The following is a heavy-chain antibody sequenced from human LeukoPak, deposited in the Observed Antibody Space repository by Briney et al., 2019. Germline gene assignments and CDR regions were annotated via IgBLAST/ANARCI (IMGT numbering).Heavy chain of an antibody. D-gene: IGHD3-3*01. CDR1: GFTFSSYG. V-gene: IGHV3-30*02. Sequence: PGGSLRLSCAASGFTFSSYGMHWVRQAPGKGLEWVAFIRYDGSNKYYADSVKGRFTISRDNSKNTLYLQMNSLRAEDTAVYYYARVGIRFLEQYYFDYWGQGTLVTVSS. J-gene: IGHJ4*02. CDR3: ARVGIRFLEQYYFDY. CDR2: IRYDGSNK.